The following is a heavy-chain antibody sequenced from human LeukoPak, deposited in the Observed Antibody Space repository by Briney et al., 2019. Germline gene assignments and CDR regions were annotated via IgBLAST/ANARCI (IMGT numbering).Heavy chain of an antibody. V-gene: IGHV3-74*01. Sequence: GGSLRLSCAASGFTFSSYWMHWVRQAPGKGLVWVSRINSDGSSTRYADSVKGPFTISRDNAKNTLYLQMNSLRAEDTAVYYCARDTILYSSGSSAFDIWGQGTMVTVSS. D-gene: IGHD6-19*01. CDR3: ARDTILYSSGSSAFDI. CDR2: INSDGSST. CDR1: GFTFSSYW. J-gene: IGHJ3*02.